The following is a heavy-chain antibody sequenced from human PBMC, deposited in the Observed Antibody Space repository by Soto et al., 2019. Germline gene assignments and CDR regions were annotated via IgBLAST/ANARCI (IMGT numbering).Heavy chain of an antibody. CDR2: INDSGST. D-gene: IGHD6-19*01. CDR1: GGSFSGCY. CDR3: ARVIVKENIAVAGTSGVGFDY. Sequence: KTSETLSLTCAVYGGSFSGCYWSWIRQPPGKGLEWIGEINDSGSTNYNSSLKSRVTMSVDTSKNQFSLRLSSVTAADTAVYYCARVIVKENIAVAGTSGVGFDYWGHGTLVTVSS. V-gene: IGHV4-34*01. J-gene: IGHJ4*01.